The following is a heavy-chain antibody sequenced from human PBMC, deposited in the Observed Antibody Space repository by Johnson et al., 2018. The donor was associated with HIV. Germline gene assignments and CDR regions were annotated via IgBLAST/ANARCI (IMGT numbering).Heavy chain of an antibody. CDR1: GFTFSSYA. Sequence: QVQLVESGGGVVQPGRSLRLSCAASGFTFSSYAIHWVRQAPGKGLEWVAVISYDGNNKYYADSEKGRFTISRDNSKNTLYLQMNSLRAEDTAVYYCARVGNEIDAFDIWGQGTMVTVSS. V-gene: IGHV3-30-3*01. J-gene: IGHJ3*02. CDR2: ISYDGNNK. CDR3: ARVGNEIDAFDI. D-gene: IGHD1-1*01.